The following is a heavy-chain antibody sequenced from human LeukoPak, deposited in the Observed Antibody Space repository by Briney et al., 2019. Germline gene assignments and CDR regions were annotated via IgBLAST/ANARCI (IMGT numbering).Heavy chain of an antibody. CDR3: AREKGYDSSGYYLYYYYYYGMDV. Sequence: GGSLRLSCAASGFTFSSYWMSWVRQAPGKGLEWVANIKQDGSEKYYVDSVKGRFTISRDNAKNSLYLQMNSLRAEDTAVYYCAREKGYDSSGYYLYYYYYYGMDVWGQGTTVTVSS. V-gene: IGHV3-7*01. J-gene: IGHJ6*02. CDR1: GFTFSSYW. CDR2: IKQDGSEK. D-gene: IGHD3-22*01.